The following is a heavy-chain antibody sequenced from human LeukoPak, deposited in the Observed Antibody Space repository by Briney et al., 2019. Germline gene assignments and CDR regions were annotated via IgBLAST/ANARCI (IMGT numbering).Heavy chain of an antibody. V-gene: IGHV3-53*01. J-gene: IGHJ4*02. CDR2: IYSGGST. CDR3: ARGIAVAGTEDY. CDR1: GFTVSRNY. D-gene: IGHD6-19*01. Sequence: GGSLRLSCAASGFTVSRNYMSWVRQAPGKGPEWVSVIYSGGSTYYADSVKGRFTISRDNSKNTLYLQMDSLRAEDTAMYYCARGIAVAGTEDYWGQGTLVTVSS.